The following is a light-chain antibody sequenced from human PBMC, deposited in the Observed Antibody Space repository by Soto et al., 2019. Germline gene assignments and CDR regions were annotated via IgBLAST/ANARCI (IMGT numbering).Light chain of an antibody. CDR1: QGISSY. CDR3: QQYYSYPT. V-gene: IGKV1-8*01. CDR2: AAS. J-gene: IGKJ5*01. Sequence: AIRMTQSPSSLSSSTGDRVTITCRASQGISSYLAWYQQKPGKAPKLLIYAASTLQSGVPSRFSGSGSGTDFTLTISCLQSEYFANYYCQQYYSYPTFGQGTRLEIK.